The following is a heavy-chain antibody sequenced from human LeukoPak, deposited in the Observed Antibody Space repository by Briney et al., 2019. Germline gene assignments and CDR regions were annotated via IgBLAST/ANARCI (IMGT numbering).Heavy chain of an antibody. J-gene: IGHJ4*02. CDR1: GYTFTDYY. Sequence: ASLKVSCKASGYTFTDYYMHWVRQAPGQGLEWMGWINPNSGGTNYAQKFYARVTMTRDTSISTAYMELSRLSSDDTAVFYCARSPDILTGENFDYWGQGTLVTVSS. V-gene: IGHV1-2*02. CDR3: ARSPDILTGENFDY. D-gene: IGHD3-9*01. CDR2: INPNSGGT.